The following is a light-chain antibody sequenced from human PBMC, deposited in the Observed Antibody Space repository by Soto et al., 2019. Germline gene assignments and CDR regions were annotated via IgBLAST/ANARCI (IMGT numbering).Light chain of an antibody. CDR1: SSDVGGYNY. J-gene: IGLJ2*01. CDR3: NSYTSSSTVV. V-gene: IGLV2-14*03. Sequence: QSALTQPASVSGSPGQSITISCTGTSSDVGGYNYVSWYQHNPGKAPKLMIYDVSNRPLGVSNRFSGSKSGNTASLTISGLQAEDEADYYCNSYTSSSTVVFGGGTKLTVL. CDR2: DVS.